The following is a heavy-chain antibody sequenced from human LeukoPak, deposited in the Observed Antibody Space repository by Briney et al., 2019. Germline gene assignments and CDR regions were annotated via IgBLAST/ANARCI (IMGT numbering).Heavy chain of an antibody. J-gene: IGHJ3*02. CDR3: ARPRLEVGLQYDAFDI. D-gene: IGHD4-11*01. CDR2: IYHSGST. V-gene: IGHV4-39*01. Sequence: SETLSLTCTVSGGSISSTNYYWGWIRQPPGKGLEWIGSIYHSGSTYYNPSLKSRVTISVDTSKNQFSLKLSSVTAADTAVYYCARPRLEVGLQYDAFDIWGQGTVVTVPS. CDR1: GGSISSTNYY.